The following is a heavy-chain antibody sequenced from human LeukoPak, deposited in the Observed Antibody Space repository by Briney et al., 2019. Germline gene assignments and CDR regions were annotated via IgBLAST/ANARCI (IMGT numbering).Heavy chain of an antibody. J-gene: IGHJ4*02. Sequence: QTGGSLRLSCAASGFTFSSYEMNWVRRAPGKGLEWVSYISSSGSTIYYADSVKGRFTISRDNAKNSLYLQMNSLRAEDTAVYYCARGARIAAAAFDYWGQGTLVTVSS. D-gene: IGHD6-13*01. CDR1: GFTFSSYE. CDR2: ISSSGSTI. V-gene: IGHV3-48*03. CDR3: ARGARIAAAAFDY.